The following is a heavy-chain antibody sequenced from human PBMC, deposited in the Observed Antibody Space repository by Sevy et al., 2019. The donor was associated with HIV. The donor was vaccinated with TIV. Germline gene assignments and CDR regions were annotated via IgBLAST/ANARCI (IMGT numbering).Heavy chain of an antibody. V-gene: IGHV3-30*04. CDR2: ISYDGSNK. J-gene: IGHJ4*02. CDR1: GFTFSSYA. Sequence: GGSLRLSCAASGFTFSSYAMHWVRQAPGKGLEWVAVISYDGSNKYYADSVKGRFTISRDNSKNTLYLQMNSLRAEDTAVYYCARDPGTYSSGWPFDYWGQGTLVTVSS. CDR3: ARDPGTYSSGWPFDY. D-gene: IGHD6-19*01.